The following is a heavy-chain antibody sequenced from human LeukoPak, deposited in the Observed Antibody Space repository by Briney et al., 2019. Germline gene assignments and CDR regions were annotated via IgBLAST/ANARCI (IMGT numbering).Heavy chain of an antibody. D-gene: IGHD6-13*01. CDR1: GFIFSNYA. V-gene: IGHV3-23*01. CDR3: AIAPYSSSWLSTFDY. Sequence: GGSLRLSCAASGFIFSNYAMSWVRQAPGKGLQWVSAFSGSGGSTYYADSVKGRFTISRDNAKNSLYLQMNSLRAEDTAVYYCAIAPYSSSWLSTFDYWGQGTLVTVSS. J-gene: IGHJ4*02. CDR2: FSGSGGST.